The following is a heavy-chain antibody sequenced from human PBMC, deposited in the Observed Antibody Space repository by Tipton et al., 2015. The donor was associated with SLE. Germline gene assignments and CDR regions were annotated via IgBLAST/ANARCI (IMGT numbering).Heavy chain of an antibody. J-gene: IGHJ5*02. Sequence: TLSLTCAVSGYSISSGYYWGWIRQPPGKGLEWIGSIYHSGSTYYNPSLKSRVTISVDTSKNQFSLKLSSVTAADTAVYYCARAALSIQQLPSVAWFDPWGQGTPVTVSS. D-gene: IGHD6-13*01. V-gene: IGHV4-38-2*01. CDR3: ARAALSIQQLPSVAWFDP. CDR2: IYHSGST. CDR1: GYSISSGYY.